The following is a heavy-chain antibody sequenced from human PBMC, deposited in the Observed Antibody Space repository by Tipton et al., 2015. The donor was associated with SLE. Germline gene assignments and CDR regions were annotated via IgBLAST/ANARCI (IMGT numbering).Heavy chain of an antibody. CDR1: GFTVSSNY. CDR3: ARVDSSGYYDWYFDL. V-gene: IGHV3-53*04. CDR2: LFSGGDT. D-gene: IGHD3-22*01. J-gene: IGHJ2*01. Sequence: QLVQSGGGLVQPGGSLRLSCAASGFTVSSNYMSWVRQAPGKGLEWVSVLFSGGDTFYADSLKGRFTVSRHDSKNTLYLQMNSLRAEDTAVYYCARVDSSGYYDWYFDLWGRGTLVTVSS.